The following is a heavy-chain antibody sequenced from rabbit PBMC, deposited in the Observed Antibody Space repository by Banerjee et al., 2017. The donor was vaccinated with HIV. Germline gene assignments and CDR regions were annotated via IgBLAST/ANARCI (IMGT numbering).Heavy chain of an antibody. J-gene: IGHJ4*01. V-gene: IGHV1S45*01. CDR1: GFSFSSGDY. CDR2: IDVVVRDWN. D-gene: IGHD6-1*01. CDR3: AREGANTGYAFNL. Sequence: QEQLVESGGGLVQPEGSLTLTCTASGFSFSSGDYMCWVRQAPGKGLEWIACIDVVVRDWNRFATWAKGRFTVSKTSSTTVTLQMTSLTAADTATYFCAREGANTGYAFNLWGPGTLVTVS.